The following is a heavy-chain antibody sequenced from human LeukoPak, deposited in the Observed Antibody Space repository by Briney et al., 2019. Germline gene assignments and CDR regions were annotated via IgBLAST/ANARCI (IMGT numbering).Heavy chain of an antibody. Sequence: GGSLRLSCAASGFTFSSYSMNWVRQAPGKGLEWVSTIGTASDTYYPGSVEGRFTLSRDNAKNSLYLQMNSLTAGDTAVYYCARGPPRGKYYYMDVWGKGTTVTVSS. CDR2: IGTASDT. CDR1: GFTFSSYS. J-gene: IGHJ6*03. V-gene: IGHV3-13*01. D-gene: IGHD1-1*01. CDR3: ARGPPRGKYYYMDV.